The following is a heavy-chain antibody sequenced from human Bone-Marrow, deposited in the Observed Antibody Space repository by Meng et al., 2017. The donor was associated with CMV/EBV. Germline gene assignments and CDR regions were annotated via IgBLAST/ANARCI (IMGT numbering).Heavy chain of an antibody. Sequence: TFTSYDINWVRQATGQGLEWMEWMNPNSGNTGYAQKFQSRVTMTRNNSISTAYMELSSLRSEDTAVHYCARGRYCSSTSCYWNWFDPWGQGTLVTVSS. CDR3: ARGRYCSSTSCYWNWFDP. CDR1: TFTSYD. D-gene: IGHD2-2*01. J-gene: IGHJ5*02. CDR2: MNPNSGNT. V-gene: IGHV1-8*01.